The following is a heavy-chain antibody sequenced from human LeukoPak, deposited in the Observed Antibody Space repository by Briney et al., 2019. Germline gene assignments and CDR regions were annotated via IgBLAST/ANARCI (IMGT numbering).Heavy chain of an antibody. D-gene: IGHD2-2*01. CDR3: ARADIVVVPAAISPYYYGMDV. CDR2: ICAYNGNT. Sequence: ASVKVSCKASGYTFTSYGISWVRQAPGRGLEWMGWICAYNGNTNYAQKLQGRVTMTTDTSTSTAYMELRSLRSDDTAVYYCARADIVVVPAAISPYYYGMDVWGQGTTVTVSS. V-gene: IGHV1-18*01. J-gene: IGHJ6*02. CDR1: GYTFTSYG.